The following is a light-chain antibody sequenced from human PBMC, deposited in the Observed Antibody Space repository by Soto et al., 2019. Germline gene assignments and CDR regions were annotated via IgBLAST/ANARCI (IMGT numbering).Light chain of an antibody. V-gene: IGKV3-11*01. CDR2: DAS. J-gene: IGKJ3*01. CDR1: QSVSSY. Sequence: EIVLTQSPATLSLSPCERATLSCRASQSVSSYLAWYQQKPGQAPRLLIYDASNRATGIPARFSGSGSGTDFTLTISSLEPEDFAVYYCQQRSNFFGPGTKVDIK. CDR3: QQRSNF.